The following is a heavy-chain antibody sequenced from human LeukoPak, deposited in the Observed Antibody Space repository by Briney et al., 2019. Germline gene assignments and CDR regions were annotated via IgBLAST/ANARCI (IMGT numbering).Heavy chain of an antibody. D-gene: IGHD5-18*01. CDR1: GFTFSNYE. J-gene: IGHJ4*02. V-gene: IGHV3-48*03. CDR3: ARDLVQLWSKDY. CDR2: ISSSGRNI. Sequence: PGGSLRLSCAASGFTFSNYEFNWVRQAPGKGREGVSYISSSGRNIYYADSVKGRFTISRDNAKNSLYLQMNSLRAEDTAVYYRARDLVQLWSKDYWGQGTLVTVSS.